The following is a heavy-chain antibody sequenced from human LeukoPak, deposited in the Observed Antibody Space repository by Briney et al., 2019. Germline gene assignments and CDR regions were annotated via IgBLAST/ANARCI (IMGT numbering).Heavy chain of an antibody. CDR1: GFTFSSYA. D-gene: IGHD3-10*01. J-gene: IGHJ1*01. V-gene: IGHV3-23*01. Sequence: GGSLRLSCAASGFTFSSYAMSWVRQAPGKGLEWVSAISGSGGSTYYADSVKGRFTISRDNSKNTLYLQMNSLRAEDTAVYYCAKAPITMVRGVIKSGYFQHWGQGTLVTVSS. CDR3: AKAPITMVRGVIKSGYFQH. CDR2: ISGSGGST.